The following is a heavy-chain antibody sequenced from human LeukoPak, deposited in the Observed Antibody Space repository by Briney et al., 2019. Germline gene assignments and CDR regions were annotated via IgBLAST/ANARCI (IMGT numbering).Heavy chain of an antibody. D-gene: IGHD3-10*01. CDR1: GYTFTAYY. CDR2: INPNSGGT. V-gene: IGHV1-2*06. CDR3: ATLWEASMVTKGN. J-gene: IGHJ4*02. Sequence: ASVKVSCKASGYTFTAYYMHWVRQAPGQGLEWMGRINPNSGGTNYAQKFQGRVTMTRDTSISTAYMELTRLRSDDTAVYYCATLWEASMVTKGNWGQGTLFTVSS.